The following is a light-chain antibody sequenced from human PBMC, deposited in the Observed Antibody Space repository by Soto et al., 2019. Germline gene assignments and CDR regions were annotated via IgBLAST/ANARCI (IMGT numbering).Light chain of an antibody. CDR3: QQLSRYPLT. CDR1: QALSNY. J-gene: IGKJ4*02. CDR2: SAS. V-gene: IGKV1-9*01. Sequence: DIQLTQSPSVLSASVGDTVTITCRASQALSNYLAWYQQKPGQAHDLLIYSASTLQSGVPSRFSGSGSETEFSLTSRALQPEDFATYYCQQLSRYPLTFGGGTKVDIK.